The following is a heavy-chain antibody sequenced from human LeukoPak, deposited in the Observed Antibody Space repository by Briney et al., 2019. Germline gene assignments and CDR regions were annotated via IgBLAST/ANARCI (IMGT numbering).Heavy chain of an antibody. Sequence: PGGSLRLSCAASGFTFSSYGMHWVRQAPGKGLEWVAVIWYDGSNKYYADSVKGRFTISRDNSKNTLYLQMNSLRAEDTAVYYCARDCYYGSGGYAQSLLGYYGMDVWGQGTTVTVSS. CDR1: GFTFSSYG. J-gene: IGHJ6*02. CDR2: IWYDGSNK. CDR3: ARDCYYGSGGYAQSLLGYYGMDV. V-gene: IGHV3-33*08. D-gene: IGHD3-10*01.